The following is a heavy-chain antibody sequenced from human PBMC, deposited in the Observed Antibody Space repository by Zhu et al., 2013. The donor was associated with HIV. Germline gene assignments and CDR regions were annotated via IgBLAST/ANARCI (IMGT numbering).Heavy chain of an antibody. D-gene: IGHD4-17*01. Sequence: QVQLQESGPRLVKPSETLSLTCNVSGASISSSSYYWGWIRQPPGKGLEWIGSIHYSGSTYYNPSLKSRVTISVDTSKNQFSLKLSSVAAADTAVYYCAKDEEGDYRLDYWGQGTLGHRLL. V-gene: IGHV4-39*07. CDR3: AKDEEGDYRLDY. CDR2: IHYSGST. CDR1: GASISSSSYY. J-gene: IGHJ4*02.